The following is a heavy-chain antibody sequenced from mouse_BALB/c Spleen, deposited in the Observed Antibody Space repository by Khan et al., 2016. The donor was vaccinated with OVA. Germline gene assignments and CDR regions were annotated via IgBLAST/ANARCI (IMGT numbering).Heavy chain of an antibody. CDR3: AMGGYAVFAY. V-gene: IGHV1-77*01. CDR2: IFHGGGSS. D-gene: IGHD2-14*01. Sequence: VQLQESGPDLVKPGASVKMSCKASGYTFTDYVINWVKQRTGKGLEWIGDIFHGGGSSYYNEKFKGKAQLTADNSSNPAYMQLSILTFEAAAVYVCAMGGYAVFAYWGQGTLVTVS. CDR1: GYTFTDYV. J-gene: IGHJ3*01.